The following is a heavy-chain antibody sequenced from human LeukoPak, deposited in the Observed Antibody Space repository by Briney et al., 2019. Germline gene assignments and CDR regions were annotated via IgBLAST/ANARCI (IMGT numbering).Heavy chain of an antibody. D-gene: IGHD2-8*01. CDR1: GYSISSGYY. J-gene: IGHJ5*02. Sequence: SETLSLTCTVSGYSISSGYYWGWIRQPLGKGLEWIGSIYHSGSTYYNPSLKSRVTISVDTSKNQFSLKLSSVTAADTAAYYCARGVLMVYAIPGWFDPWGQGTLVTVSS. V-gene: IGHV4-38-2*02. CDR3: ARGVLMVYAIPGWFDP. CDR2: IYHSGST.